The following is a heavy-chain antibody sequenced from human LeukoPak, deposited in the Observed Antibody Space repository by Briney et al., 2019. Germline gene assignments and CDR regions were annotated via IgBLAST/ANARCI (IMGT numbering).Heavy chain of an antibody. Sequence: GGSLRLSCAASGFTFSSYGMHWVRQAPGRGLEWLSYISRDGEIISYADSVKGRFTISRDNAKNSLFLQLNSLRAEDTAVYYCARDQWYSFDSWGQGTLVTVSS. V-gene: IGHV3-48*04. CDR3: ARDQWYSFDS. J-gene: IGHJ4*02. CDR1: GFTFSSYG. CDR2: ISRDGEII. D-gene: IGHD1-1*01.